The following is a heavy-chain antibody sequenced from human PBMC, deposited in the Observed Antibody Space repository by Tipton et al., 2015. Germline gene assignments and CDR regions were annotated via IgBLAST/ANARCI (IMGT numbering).Heavy chain of an antibody. J-gene: IGHJ4*02. CDR1: GFTLSRYA. D-gene: IGHD1-26*01. Sequence: GSLRLSCSAAGFTLSRYAVNWVRQAPGKGLEYVSAISSNGYNTYYADSVKGRFTISRDNSKNTLYLQMNSLTVADTAVYFCARRDHIVGGPVDYWGQGSLVTVSS. V-gene: IGHV3-64*04. CDR3: ARRDHIVGGPVDY. CDR2: ISSNGYNT.